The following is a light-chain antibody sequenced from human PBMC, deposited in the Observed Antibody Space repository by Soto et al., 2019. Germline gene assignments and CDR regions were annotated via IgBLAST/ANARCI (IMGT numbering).Light chain of an antibody. Sequence: SVLTQPRSVSGSPGQSVTISCSGTSSDVGGYNSVSWYQQHPGKVPKLMIYDVSQRPPGVPDRFSGSKSGNTASLTISGLQAEDEADYYCCSYAGSYSWVFGGGTKLTVL. CDR3: CSYAGSYSWV. V-gene: IGLV2-11*01. CDR1: SSDVGGYNS. CDR2: DVS. J-gene: IGLJ3*02.